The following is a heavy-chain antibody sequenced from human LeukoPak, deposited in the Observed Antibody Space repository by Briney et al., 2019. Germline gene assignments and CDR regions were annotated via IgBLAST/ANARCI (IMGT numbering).Heavy chain of an antibody. V-gene: IGHV7-4-1*02. D-gene: IGHD5-18*01. CDR1: GYTFTSYA. CDR2: INTNTGNP. Sequence: ASVKVSCKASGYTFTSYAMNWVRQAPGQGLEWRGWINTNTGNPTYAQGFTGWFVFSLDTSVSTAYLQISSLKADDTAVYYCARDGMPSYGYYYYYYMDVSGKGTTVTVSS. J-gene: IGHJ6*03. CDR3: ARDGMPSYGYYYYYYMDV.